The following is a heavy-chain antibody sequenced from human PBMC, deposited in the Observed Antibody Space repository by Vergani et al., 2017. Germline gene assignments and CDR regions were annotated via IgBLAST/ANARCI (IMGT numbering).Heavy chain of an antibody. Sequence: QVQLQQWGAGLLKPSETLSLTCAVYGGSFSGCYWSWIRQPPGKGLEWIGEINHSGSTNYNPSLKSRVTISVDTSKNQFSLKLSSVTAAETAVYYCARLAKGLTAAGVFDYWGQGTLVTVSS. CDR3: ARLAKGLTAAGVFDY. D-gene: IGHD6-25*01. CDR1: GGSFSGCY. V-gene: IGHV4-34*01. J-gene: IGHJ4*02. CDR2: INHSGST.